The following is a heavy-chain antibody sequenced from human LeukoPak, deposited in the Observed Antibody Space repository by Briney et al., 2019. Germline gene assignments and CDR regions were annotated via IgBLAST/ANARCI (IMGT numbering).Heavy chain of an antibody. D-gene: IGHD1-26*01. Sequence: PGGSLRLSCAASGFTFSSYDMHWVRQATGKGLEWVSAIGTAGDTYYPGSVKGRFTISRENAKNSLYLQMNSLRAGDTAVYYCAREAGVGSSGAFDIWGQGTMVTVSS. CDR3: AREAGVGSSGAFDI. CDR1: GFTFSSYD. J-gene: IGHJ3*02. CDR2: IGTAGDT. V-gene: IGHV3-13*01.